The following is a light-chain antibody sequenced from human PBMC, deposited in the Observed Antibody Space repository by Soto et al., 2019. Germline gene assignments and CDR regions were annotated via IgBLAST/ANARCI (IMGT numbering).Light chain of an antibody. V-gene: IGLV2-8*01. J-gene: IGLJ2*01. Sequence: QSVLTQPPSASGSHGQSVTISCTGTSSDVGGYNYVSWYQQHPGKAPKLMIYEVSKRPSGVPDRFSGSKSGNTASLTVSGLQAEDEADYYCSSYAGSNVVFGGGTQLTVL. CDR2: EVS. CDR1: SSDVGGYNY. CDR3: SSYAGSNVV.